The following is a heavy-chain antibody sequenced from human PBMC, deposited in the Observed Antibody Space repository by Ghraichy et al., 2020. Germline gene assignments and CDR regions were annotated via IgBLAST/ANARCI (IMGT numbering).Heavy chain of an antibody. CDR2: ISGSGVST. CDR3: AKHVGYSSAHFDS. Sequence: GESLNISCAASGFTFSNSAMTWVRQAPGKGLEWVSAISGSGVSTYYADSVKGRFTISRDNSKNTLFLHMNSLRAEDTALYYCAKHVGYSSAHFDSWGQGTLVTVSS. V-gene: IGHV3-23*01. J-gene: IGHJ4*02. CDR1: GFTFSNSA. D-gene: IGHD6-19*01.